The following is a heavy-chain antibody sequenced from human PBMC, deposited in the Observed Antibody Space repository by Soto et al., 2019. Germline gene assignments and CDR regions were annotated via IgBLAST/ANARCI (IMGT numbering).Heavy chain of an antibody. J-gene: IGHJ3*02. V-gene: IGHV1-8*01. CDR2: MNPSSDNT. D-gene: IGHD5-12*01. CDR3: VVATADAFDI. Sequence: ASVKVSSTSSVYTFTTYDINWLRQATGQGLEWMGWMNPSSDNTGYAQKFQGRVTMTRNTSTYTAYMELSSLRSEDTAVYYCVVATADAFDIWGQGTMVTVSS. CDR1: VYTFTTYD.